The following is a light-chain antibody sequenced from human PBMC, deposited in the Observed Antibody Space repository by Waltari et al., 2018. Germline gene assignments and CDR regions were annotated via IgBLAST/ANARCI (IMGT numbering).Light chain of an antibody. CDR2: GNN. CDR3: AAWDDSLNGWV. J-gene: IGLJ3*02. CDR1: TSNIGSNN. V-gene: IGLV1-44*01. Sequence: QSVLTQPPSASGTPGQRVTISCSGSTSNIGSNNVNWNQQLPGTAPRLLTLGNNARPSGVPDRFSGSKSGTSASLAISGLQSEDEADYYCAAWDDSLNGWVFGGGTKLTVL.